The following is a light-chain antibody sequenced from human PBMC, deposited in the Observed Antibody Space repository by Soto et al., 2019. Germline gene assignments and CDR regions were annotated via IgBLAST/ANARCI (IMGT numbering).Light chain of an antibody. CDR1: QSVSTN. Sequence: DIVMTQSPATLSVSPGERPTLSCRASQSVSTNLAWYQQKPGQAPRLLIYGASNRATGIPDRFSGSGSGTDFTLTISRLEPEDFAVYYCQQYGSSGTFGQGTKVDIK. J-gene: IGKJ1*01. CDR2: GAS. V-gene: IGKV3-20*01. CDR3: QQYGSSGT.